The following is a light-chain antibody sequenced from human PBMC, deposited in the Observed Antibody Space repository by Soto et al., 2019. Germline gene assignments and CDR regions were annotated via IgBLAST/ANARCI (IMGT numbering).Light chain of an antibody. CDR2: GAS. V-gene: IGKV3-20*01. Sequence: EIVLTQSPGTLSLSPGERATLSCRASQSVSSSHLAWYQQKPGQAPRLLISGASSRATGIPDRLSGSGSGTDFTLTISRLEAEDFAVYYCQQYGNSPITFGQGTRLEI. CDR1: QSVSSSH. J-gene: IGKJ5*01. CDR3: QQYGNSPIT.